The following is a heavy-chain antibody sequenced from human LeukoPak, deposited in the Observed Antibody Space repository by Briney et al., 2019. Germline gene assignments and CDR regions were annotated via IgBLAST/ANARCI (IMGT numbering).Heavy chain of an antibody. CDR2: ISHDGSEK. V-gene: IGHV3-30*18. CDR3: AKDLYSSGWYNYFDP. Sequence: GGSLRLSCSASGFTLTTHGMHWVRQAPGERLEWVAMISHDGSEKYYIDSVKGRFTISRDSFKNTVYLQMNSLRAEDTAMYYCAKDLYSSGWYNYFDPWGQGTLVTVSS. D-gene: IGHD6-19*01. CDR1: GFTLTTHG. J-gene: IGHJ5*02.